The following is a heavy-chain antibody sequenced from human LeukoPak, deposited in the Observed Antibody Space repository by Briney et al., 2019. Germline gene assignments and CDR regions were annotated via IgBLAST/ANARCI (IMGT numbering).Heavy chain of an antibody. Sequence: GGPLRLSSAASGFTFSSHWMHWLPHGPRKRLLWVSRINTDGGSTSYADSVKGRFTISRDNAKNTVYLQVNSLRADDTAVYYCAREVAGTDGWFDPWGQGTLVTVSS. CDR3: AREVAGTDGWFDP. CDR1: GFTFSSHW. V-gene: IGHV3-74*01. CDR2: INTDGGST. J-gene: IGHJ5*02. D-gene: IGHD6-19*01.